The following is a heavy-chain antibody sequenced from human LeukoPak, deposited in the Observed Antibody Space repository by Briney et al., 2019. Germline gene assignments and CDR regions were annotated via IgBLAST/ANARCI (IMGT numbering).Heavy chain of an antibody. CDR3: TRMTAGQDY. J-gene: IGHJ4*02. CDR1: GVSFDDYY. CDR2: INHSGYT. Sequence: SETLSLTCAVSGVSFDDYYWSWVRQTPGKGLEWIGEINHSGYTNDSSSLKSRVTLSIDTSRKQFSLNLRSVTVADTGIYYCTRMTAGQDYWGQGTLVTVSS. V-gene: IGHV4-34*01. D-gene: IGHD2-21*02.